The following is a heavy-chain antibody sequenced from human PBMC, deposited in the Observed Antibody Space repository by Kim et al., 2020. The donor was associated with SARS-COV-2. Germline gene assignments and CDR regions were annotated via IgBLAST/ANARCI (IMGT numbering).Heavy chain of an antibody. CDR3: ARGRAALLPHD. CDR2: INHSGST. J-gene: IGHJ4*02. CDR1: GGSFSGYY. Sequence: SETLSLTCAVYGGSFSGYYWSWIRQPPGKGLEWIGEINHSGSTNYNPSLKSRVTISVDTSKNQFSLKLSSVTAADTAVYYCARGRAALLPHDWGQGTLVTVSS. D-gene: IGHD6-6*01. V-gene: IGHV4-34*01.